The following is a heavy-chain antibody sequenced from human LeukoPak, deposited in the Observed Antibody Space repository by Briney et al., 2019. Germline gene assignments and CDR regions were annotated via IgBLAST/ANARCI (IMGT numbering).Heavy chain of an antibody. CDR1: GGSISSYY. CDR3: AGYRLGY. V-gene: IGHV4-34*01. CDR2: INHSGST. J-gene: IGHJ4*02. D-gene: IGHD3-16*01. Sequence: SETLSLTCTVSGGSISSYYWNWIRQSPGKGLEWIGEINHSGSTNYNPSLKSRVSISVDTSKNQFSLNLRSVTAADTAVYYCAGYRLGYWGQGTLVTVSS.